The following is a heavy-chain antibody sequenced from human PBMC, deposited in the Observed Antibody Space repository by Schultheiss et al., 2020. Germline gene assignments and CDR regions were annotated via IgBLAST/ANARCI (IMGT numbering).Heavy chain of an antibody. Sequence: GGSLRLSCAASGFTFSDYYMSWIRQAPGKGLEWVSYISSSSSYTNYADSVKGRFTISRDNAKNSLYLQMNSLRAKDTAVYYCARGGGSSSDWFDPWGQGTLVTVSS. CDR3: ARGGGSSSDWFDP. D-gene: IGHD6-6*01. J-gene: IGHJ5*02. CDR2: ISSSSSYT. V-gene: IGHV3-11*05. CDR1: GFTFSDYY.